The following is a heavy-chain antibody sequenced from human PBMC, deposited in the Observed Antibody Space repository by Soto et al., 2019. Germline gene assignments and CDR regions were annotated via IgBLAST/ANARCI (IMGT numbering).Heavy chain of an antibody. CDR2: IYSGGYT. CDR1: GFTVSNNY. CDR3: GTPPGGGGY. Sequence: EVQLVESGGGLIQPGGSLRLSCAVSGFTVSNNYMSWVRQAPGKGLEGVSVIYSGGYTAYGDSVKGRFTISRDNSKNPLYFQMKSLGAAATAGFFCGTPPGGGGYWGQGTLVTVSS. J-gene: IGHJ4*02. D-gene: IGHD3-10*01. V-gene: IGHV3-53*01.